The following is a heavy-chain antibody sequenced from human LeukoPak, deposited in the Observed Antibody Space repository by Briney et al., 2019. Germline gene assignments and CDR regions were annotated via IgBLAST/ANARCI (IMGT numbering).Heavy chain of an antibody. D-gene: IGHD3-10*01. CDR1: GFTFSSYG. CDR2: ISGSGGST. J-gene: IGHJ4*02. CDR3: AKVVFYGSGSYYMSGGYFDY. V-gene: IGHV3-23*01. Sequence: GGSLRLSCAASGFTFSSYGMSWVRQAPGKGLEWVSAISGSGGSTYYADSVKGRFTISRDNSKNTLYLQMNSLRAEDTAVYYCAKVVFYGSGSYYMSGGYFDYWGQGTLVTVSS.